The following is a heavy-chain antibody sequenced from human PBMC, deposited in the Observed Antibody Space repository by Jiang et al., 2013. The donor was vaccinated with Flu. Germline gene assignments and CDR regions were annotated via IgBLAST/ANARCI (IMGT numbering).Heavy chain of an antibody. CDR3: ARVVSGQLVRKYYFDY. CDR2: IKQDGSEK. D-gene: IGHD6-6*01. CDR1: GFTFSSYW. J-gene: IGHJ4*02. V-gene: IGHV3-7*03. Sequence: GLVQPGGSLRLSCAASGFTFSSYWMSWVRQAPGKGLEWVANIKQDGSEKYYVDSVKGRFTISRDNAKNSLYLQMNSLRAEDTAVYYCARVVSGQLVRKYYFDYWGQGTLVTVSS.